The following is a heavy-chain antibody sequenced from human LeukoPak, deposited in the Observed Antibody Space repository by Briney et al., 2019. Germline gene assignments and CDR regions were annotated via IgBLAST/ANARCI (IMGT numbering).Heavy chain of an antibody. CDR3: ARDLYGGNPRRWFDP. V-gene: IGHV1-18*01. D-gene: IGHD4-23*01. CDR1: GYTFTSYG. CDR2: ISAYNGNT. Sequence: GASVKVSRKASGYTFTSYGISWVRQAPGQGLEWMGWISAYNGNTNYAQKLQGRVTMTTNTSTSTAYMELRSLRSDDTAVYYCARDLYGGNPRRWFDPWGQGTLVTVSS. J-gene: IGHJ5*02.